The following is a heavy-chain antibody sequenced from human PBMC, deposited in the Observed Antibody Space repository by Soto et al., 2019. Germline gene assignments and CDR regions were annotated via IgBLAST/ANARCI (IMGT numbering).Heavy chain of an antibody. CDR3: ARDVPNPAWASWWFGP. CDR1: GGTFSSYA. D-gene: IGHD3-10*02. V-gene: IGHV1-69*01. Sequence: QVQLVQSGAEVKKPGSSVKVSCKASGGTFSSYAISWVRQAPGQGLEWMGGIIPIFGTANYAQKFQGRVTITADESTSTAYIELSRLGAEDTVVYYCARDVPNPAWASWWFGPWGQGTLVPVSS. CDR2: IIPIFGTA. J-gene: IGHJ5*02.